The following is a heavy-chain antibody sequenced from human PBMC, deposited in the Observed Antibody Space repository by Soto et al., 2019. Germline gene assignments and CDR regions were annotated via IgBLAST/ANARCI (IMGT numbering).Heavy chain of an antibody. CDR1: GGTFSSYT. CDR2: IIPILGIA. J-gene: IGHJ4*02. D-gene: IGHD2-15*01. Sequence: QVQLVQSGAEVKKPGSSVKVSCKASGGTFSSYTISWVRQAPGQGLEWMGRIIPILGIANYAQKFQGRVTITADKSTRTAYMELSSLRSEDTAVYYCARDQDCSGGSCYFSFGYWGQGTLVTVSS. V-gene: IGHV1-69*08. CDR3: ARDQDCSGGSCYFSFGY.